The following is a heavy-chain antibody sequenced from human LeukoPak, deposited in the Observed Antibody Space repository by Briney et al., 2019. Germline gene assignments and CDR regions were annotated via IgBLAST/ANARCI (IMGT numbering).Heavy chain of an antibody. V-gene: IGHV3-33*08. J-gene: IGHJ4*02. CDR1: GFTFSSYA. D-gene: IGHD2-15*01. Sequence: GGSLRLSCAASGFTFSSYAMHWVRQAPGKGLEWVAVIWYDGSNKYYADSVKGRFTISRDNSKNTLYLQMNSLRAEDTAVYYCASSYCSGGSCSHGVDYWGQGTLVTVSS. CDR2: IWYDGSNK. CDR3: ASSYCSGGSCSHGVDY.